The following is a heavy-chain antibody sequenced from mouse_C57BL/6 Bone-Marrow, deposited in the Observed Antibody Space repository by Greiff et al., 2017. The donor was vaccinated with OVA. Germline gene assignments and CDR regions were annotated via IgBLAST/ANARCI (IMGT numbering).Heavy chain of an antibody. V-gene: IGHV1-19*01. J-gene: IGHJ3*01. Sequence: VQLQQSGPVLVKPGASVKMSCKASGYTFTDYYMNWVKQSHGKSLEWIGVINPYNGGTSYNQKFKGKATLTVDKSSSTAYMELNSLTSEDSAVYNCASTIYGYSWFAYWGQGTLVTVSA. CDR3: ASTIYGYSWFAY. CDR1: GYTFTDYY. D-gene: IGHD2-2*01. CDR2: INPYNGGT.